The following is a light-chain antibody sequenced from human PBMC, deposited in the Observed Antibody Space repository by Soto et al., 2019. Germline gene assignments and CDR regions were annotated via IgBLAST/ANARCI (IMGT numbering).Light chain of an antibody. CDR3: QQYGSSPWT. CDR2: GAS. Sequence: EFVLTQSPDTLSLSPGERATLSCRASQSVSTNYLAWYQQKPGQPPRLLIYGASSRATGIPARFSGSGSGTDFTLTVSRLEPEDFAVYYCQQYGSSPWTFGQGTKVEIK. CDR1: QSVSTNY. V-gene: IGKV3-20*01. J-gene: IGKJ1*01.